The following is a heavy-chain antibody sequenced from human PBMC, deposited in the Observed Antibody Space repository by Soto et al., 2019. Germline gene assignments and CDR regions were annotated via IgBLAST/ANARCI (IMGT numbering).Heavy chain of an antibody. CDR1: GFTFSSYE. D-gene: IGHD4-17*01. J-gene: IGHJ6*02. CDR2: ISSSGSTI. CDR3: AKDWTTVTNRYYYYGMDV. Sequence: GGSLRLSCAASGFTFSSYEMNWVRQAPGKGLEWVSYISSSGSTIYYADSVKGRFTISRDNAKNSLYLQMNSLRAEDTAVYYCAKDWTTVTNRYYYYGMDVWGQGTTVTVSS. V-gene: IGHV3-48*03.